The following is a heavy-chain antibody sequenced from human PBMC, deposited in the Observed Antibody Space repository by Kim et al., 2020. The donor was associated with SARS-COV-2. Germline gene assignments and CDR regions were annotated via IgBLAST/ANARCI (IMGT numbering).Heavy chain of an antibody. Sequence: YSTSLKTRLTISKDTSKNQVVLTMTNMDPVDTATYYCARIRSTYYYGMDVWGQGTTVTVSS. V-gene: IGHV2-70*01. CDR3: ARIRSTYYYGMDV. J-gene: IGHJ6*02.